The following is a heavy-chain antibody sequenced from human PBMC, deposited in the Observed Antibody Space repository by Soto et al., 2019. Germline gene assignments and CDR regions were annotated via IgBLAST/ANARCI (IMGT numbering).Heavy chain of an antibody. Sequence: PSEPLSLPPTVSGGSIMLGGYYWGWIRQPPGKGLEWGATIYYSGTTYYNPSLKSRLTISLDTSRNQFSLDLTSVTAADTAVYYCARLAYSHYSTWGQGSLVPVSS. CDR1: GGSIMLGGYY. J-gene: IGHJ4*02. CDR3: ARLAYSHYST. D-gene: IGHD5-12*01. V-gene: IGHV4-39*01. CDR2: IYYSGTT.